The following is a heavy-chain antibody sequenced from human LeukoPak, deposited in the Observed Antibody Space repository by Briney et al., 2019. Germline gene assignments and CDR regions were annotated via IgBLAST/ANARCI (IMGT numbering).Heavy chain of an antibody. CDR1: GYTLTNYA. CDR2: ISAGNGNT. CDR3: ARGLGYGVFDP. D-gene: IGHD6-13*01. J-gene: IGHJ5*02. V-gene: IGHV1-3*01. Sequence: GASVKVSCKASGYTLTNYAKHWVRRAPGQGLEWMGWISAGNGNTKYSQNFQGRVTITRDTSASTAYMELSSLRSEDTAVYYCARGLGYGVFDPWGQGTLVTVSS.